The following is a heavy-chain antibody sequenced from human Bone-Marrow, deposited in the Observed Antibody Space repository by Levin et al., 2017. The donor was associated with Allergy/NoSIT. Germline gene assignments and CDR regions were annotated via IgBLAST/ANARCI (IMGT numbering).Heavy chain of an antibody. V-gene: IGHV3-23*01. CDR3: AKHLESQLLFSSVGHDAFDM. CDR1: EFTFSTYA. D-gene: IGHD2-2*01. CDR2: VSGDAANT. Sequence: GGLVRLYWEVSEFTFSTYAMSWVRQPPGKGLEWVSAVSGDAANTYYIDSVKGRFTISIYNSKNTLYLQLNSLRAEDTAIYYCAKHLESQLLFSSVGHDAFDMWGQGTMVTISS. J-gene: IGHJ3*02.